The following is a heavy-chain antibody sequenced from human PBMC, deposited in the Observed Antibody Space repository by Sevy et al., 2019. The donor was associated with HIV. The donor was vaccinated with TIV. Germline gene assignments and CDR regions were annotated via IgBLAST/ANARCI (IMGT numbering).Heavy chain of an antibody. CDR1: GFTFSSYG. CDR2: IWYDGSNK. Sequence: GVSLRLSCAASGFTFSSYGMRWVRQAPGKGLEWVAVIWYDGSNKYYADSVKGRFTISRDNSKNTLYLQMNSLRAEDTAVYYCARDNWNYDNAFDIWGQGTMVTVSS. V-gene: IGHV3-33*01. D-gene: IGHD1-7*01. J-gene: IGHJ3*02. CDR3: ARDNWNYDNAFDI.